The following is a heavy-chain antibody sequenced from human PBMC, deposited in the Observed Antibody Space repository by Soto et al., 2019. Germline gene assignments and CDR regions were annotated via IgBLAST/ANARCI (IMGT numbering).Heavy chain of an antibody. V-gene: IGHV1-18*01. Sequence: QVQLVQSGAEVRKPGASVKVSCEASDKSFSSYGISWVRQAPGQGLEWMAWFSAYNDDTTYAQNFQGRVTLTTDTSTTTAYMELRSLRSDDTAVYYCARHSTVTTYYGMDVWGQGTTVTVSS. CDR3: ARHSTVTTYYGMDV. J-gene: IGHJ6*02. CDR2: FSAYNDDT. D-gene: IGHD4-17*01. CDR1: DKSFSSYG.